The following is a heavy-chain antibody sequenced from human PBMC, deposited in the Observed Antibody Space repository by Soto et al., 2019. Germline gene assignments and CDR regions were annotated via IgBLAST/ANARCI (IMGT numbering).Heavy chain of an antibody. J-gene: IGHJ6*02. D-gene: IGHD4-17*01. Sequence: RLSCAASGFTFSSYGMHWVRQAPGKGLEWVAVISYDGSNKYYADSVKGRFTISRDNSKNTLYLQMNSLRAEDTAVYYCAKDRVSSVTYYYYGMDVWGQGTTVTVS. CDR2: ISYDGSNK. CDR3: AKDRVSSVTYYYYGMDV. CDR1: GFTFSSYG. V-gene: IGHV3-30*18.